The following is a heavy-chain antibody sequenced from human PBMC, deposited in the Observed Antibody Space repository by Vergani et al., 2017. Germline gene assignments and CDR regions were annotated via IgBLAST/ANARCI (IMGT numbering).Heavy chain of an antibody. J-gene: IGHJ2*01. CDR2: IYTSGST. Sequence: QVQLQESGPGLVKPSETLSLTCTVSGGSISSYYWSWIRQPAGKGLEWVGRIYTSGSTNYNPSLKSRVTMSVDTSKNQFSLKLSFVSAADAAAYYCARDQGITIFGVVSPVDCYFDLWGRGTLVTVSS. CDR3: ARDQGITIFGVVSPVDCYFDL. CDR1: GGSISSYY. V-gene: IGHV4-4*07. D-gene: IGHD3-3*01.